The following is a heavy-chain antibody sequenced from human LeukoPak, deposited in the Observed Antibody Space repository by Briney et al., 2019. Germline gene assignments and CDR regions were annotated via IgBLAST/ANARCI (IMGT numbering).Heavy chain of an antibody. CDR2: INPSGGSA. V-gene: IGHV1-46*01. CDR1: GYTFTSYY. Sequence: ASVKVSCKASGYTFTSYYIHCVRQAPGQGLEWMGIINPSGGSASNAQNFQGRVIMTRDTSTSTVYMELSSLRSEDTAVYYCARDSDNDSGYDYWGQGTLVTVSS. CDR3: ARDSDNDSGYDY. D-gene: IGHD5-12*01. J-gene: IGHJ4*02.